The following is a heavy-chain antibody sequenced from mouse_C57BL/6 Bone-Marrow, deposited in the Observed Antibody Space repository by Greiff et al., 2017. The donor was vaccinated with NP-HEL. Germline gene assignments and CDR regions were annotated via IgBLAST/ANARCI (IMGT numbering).Heavy chain of an antibody. CDR2: INPGSGGT. CDR1: GYAFTNYL. J-gene: IGHJ2*01. Sequence: VQLQQSGAELVRPGTSVKVSCKASGYAFTNYLIEWVKQRPGQGLEWIGVINPGSGGTNYNEKFKGKATLTADKSSSTAYMQFSSLTSEDSAIYYCARRLLCQTLDYWGQGTTLTVSS. CDR3: ARRLLCQTLDY. V-gene: IGHV1-54*01. D-gene: IGHD1-1*02.